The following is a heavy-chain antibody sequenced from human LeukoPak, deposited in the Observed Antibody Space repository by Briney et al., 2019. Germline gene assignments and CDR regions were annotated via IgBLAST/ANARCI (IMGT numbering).Heavy chain of an antibody. CDR3: ARRTVTNGWFRIDY. V-gene: IGHV4-61*05. J-gene: IGHJ4*02. Sequence: PSETLSLTCTVSGGSTSSSTYYWSWIRQPPGKGLEWIGYIYYNGATDYNPSLKSRVTISVDTSKNEFSLKLSSVTAADTALYYCARRTVTNGWFRIDYWGQGSLVIVSS. D-gene: IGHD6-19*01. CDR1: GGSTSSSTYY. CDR2: IYYNGAT.